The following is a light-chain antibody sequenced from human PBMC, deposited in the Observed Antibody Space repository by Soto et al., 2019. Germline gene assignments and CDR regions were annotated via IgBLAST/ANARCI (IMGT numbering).Light chain of an antibody. Sequence: DIQMTQSPSSLSASVGARVTITCRARQSISSFLNWYQQKTGKAHTLLIYAASSLQSGDPSRFSGSGSGTDFTLTISSLQSVDIATYYGHQCYSTLLTFGGGTKVDIK. J-gene: IGKJ4*01. CDR2: AAS. CDR1: QSISSF. CDR3: HQCYSTLLT. V-gene: IGKV1-39*01.